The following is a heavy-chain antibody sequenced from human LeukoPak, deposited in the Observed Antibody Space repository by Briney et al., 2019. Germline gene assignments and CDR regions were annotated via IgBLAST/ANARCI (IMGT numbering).Heavy chain of an antibody. CDR1: GFTVSSNS. Sequence: GGSLRLSCTVSGFTVSSNSMSWVRQAPGKGLEWVSFIYSDNTHYSDSVKGRFTISRDNSKNTLYLQMNSLRAEDTAVYYCARHETDSMIGRLYYFDYWGQGTLVTVSS. D-gene: IGHD3-22*01. CDR2: IYSDNT. CDR3: ARHETDSMIGRLYYFDY. V-gene: IGHV3-53*01. J-gene: IGHJ4*02.